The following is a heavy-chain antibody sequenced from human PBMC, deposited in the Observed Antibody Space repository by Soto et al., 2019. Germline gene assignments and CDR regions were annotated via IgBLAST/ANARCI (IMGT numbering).Heavy chain of an antibody. CDR1: GFTFSGSA. Sequence: PGGSLRLSCAASGFTFSGSAMHWVRQASGKGLEWVGRIRSKANSYATAYAASVKGRFTISRDDSKNTAYLQMNSLKTEDTAVYYCTRHEDSSWFSDYYYYGMDVWGQGTTVTVSS. V-gene: IGHV3-73*01. CDR3: TRHEDSSWFSDYYYYGMDV. CDR2: IRSKANSYAT. D-gene: IGHD6-13*01. J-gene: IGHJ6*02.